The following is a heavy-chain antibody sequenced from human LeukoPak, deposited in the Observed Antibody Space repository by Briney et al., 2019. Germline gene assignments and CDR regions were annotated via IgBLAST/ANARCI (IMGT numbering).Heavy chain of an antibody. CDR1: GYTFTGYY. CDR3: ATSTGTTLKGWHGFDY. J-gene: IGHJ4*02. Sequence: GASVKVSCKASGYTFTGYYMHWVRQAPGQGLEWMGWINPNSGGTNYAQKFQGRVTMTRDTSISTAYMELSRLRSDDTAVYYCATSTGTTLKGWHGFDYWGQGTLVTVSS. CDR2: INPNSGGT. V-gene: IGHV1-2*02. D-gene: IGHD1-7*01.